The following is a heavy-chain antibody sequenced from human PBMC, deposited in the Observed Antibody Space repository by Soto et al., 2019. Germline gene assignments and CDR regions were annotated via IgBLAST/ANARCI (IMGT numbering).Heavy chain of an antibody. V-gene: IGHV3-23*01. D-gene: IGHD3-9*01. CDR2: ISGSGGST. J-gene: IGHJ2*01. CDR1: GFTFSSYA. Sequence: EVQLLESGGGLVQPGGSLRFSCAASGFTFSSYAMSWVRQAPGKGLEWVAAISGSGGSTYYADSVKGRFTISRDNSKNTLNLQMNSLRAEDTVVYECASEYFDWLSAGGSDLWGRGTLVTVSS. CDR3: ASEYFDWLSAGGSDL.